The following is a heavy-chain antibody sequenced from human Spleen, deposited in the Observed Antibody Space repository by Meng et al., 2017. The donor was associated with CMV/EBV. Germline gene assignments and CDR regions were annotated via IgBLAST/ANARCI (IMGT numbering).Heavy chain of an antibody. Sequence: GESLKISCAASGFIVSTNYMSWVRQAPGKGLEWISYINSPGLTTYYANSVKGRFTISRDNAKNSVSMQMNSLRAEDTAVYYCARNHRGDYFDYWGQGTLVTVSS. CDR1: GFIVSTNY. J-gene: IGHJ4*02. CDR2: INSPGLTT. D-gene: IGHD1-14*01. V-gene: IGHV3-48*03. CDR3: ARNHRGDYFDY.